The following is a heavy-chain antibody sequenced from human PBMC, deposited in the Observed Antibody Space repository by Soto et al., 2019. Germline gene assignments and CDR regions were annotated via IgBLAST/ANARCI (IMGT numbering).Heavy chain of an antibody. CDR3: ALSRWGRDWFGSDSPHYAYGMDV. CDR2: LYWDDDK. Sequence: QTTLKESGPTLVKPTQTLTLTCPFSGFSLTTGGVGVGWIRQPPGEALAWLALLYWDDDKGYSPSLKSRLTLTKDPSKDHVSFTVTKMDAVDAATAYCALSRWGRDWFGSDSPHYAYGMDVWGQGDTDTVSS. V-gene: IGHV2-5*02. D-gene: IGHD3-10*01. J-gene: IGHJ6*02. CDR1: GFSLTTGGVG.